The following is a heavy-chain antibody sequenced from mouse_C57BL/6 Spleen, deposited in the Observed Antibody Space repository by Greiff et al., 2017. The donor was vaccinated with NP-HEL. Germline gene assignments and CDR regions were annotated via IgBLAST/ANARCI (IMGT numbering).Heavy chain of an antibody. V-gene: IGHV1-76*01. CDR1: GYTFTDYY. CDR2: IYPGSGNT. CDR3: ARGSSGYLRAMDY. Sequence: QVQLQQSGAELVRPGASVKLSCKASGYTFTDYYINWVKQRPGQGLEWIARIYPGSGNTYYNEKFKGKATLTAEKSSSTAYMQLSSLTSEDSAVYFCARGSSGYLRAMDYWGQGTSVTVSS. D-gene: IGHD3-2*02. J-gene: IGHJ4*01.